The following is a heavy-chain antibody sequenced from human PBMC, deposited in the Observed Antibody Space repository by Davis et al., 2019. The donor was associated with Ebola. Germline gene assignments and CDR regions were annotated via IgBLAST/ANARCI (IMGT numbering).Heavy chain of an antibody. V-gene: IGHV1-3*01. CDR1: GYTFSTYA. Sequence: AASVKVSCKASGYTFSTYAMHWVRQAPGQRLEWMGWINAGNGNTKYSQKFQGRVTITADKSTSTAYMELSSLRSEDTAVYYCARTYCSGGNCYPGDYWGQGTLVTVSS. CDR3: ARTYCSGGNCYPGDY. D-gene: IGHD2-15*01. J-gene: IGHJ4*02. CDR2: INAGNGNT.